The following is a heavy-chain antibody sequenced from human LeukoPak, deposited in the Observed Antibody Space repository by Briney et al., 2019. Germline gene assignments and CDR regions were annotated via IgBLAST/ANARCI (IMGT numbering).Heavy chain of an antibody. CDR2: ISSSSSYI. Sequence: GGSLRLSCAASGFTFSDYTMNWVRQAPGKGLEWVSSISSSSSYIYYADLVKGRFTISRDNAKNSLYLEMNNQRAEDTAVYYCARLQFPYGDYDGLKAFDIWGQGTMVTVSS. CDR3: ARLQFPYGDYDGLKAFDI. V-gene: IGHV3-21*01. J-gene: IGHJ3*02. CDR1: GFTFSDYT. D-gene: IGHD4-17*01.